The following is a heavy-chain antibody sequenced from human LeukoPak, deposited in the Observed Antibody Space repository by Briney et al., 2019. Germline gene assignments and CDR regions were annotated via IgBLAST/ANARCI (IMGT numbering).Heavy chain of an antibody. J-gene: IGHJ4*02. CDR3: ARLSIAAAGTGHAVDY. V-gene: IGHV3-33*01. CDR2: IWYDGSNK. D-gene: IGHD6-13*01. CDR1: GFTFSSYG. Sequence: GGSLRLSCAASGFTFSSYGMHWVRQAPGNGLEWVAVIWYDGSNKYYADSVKGRFTISRDNSKNTLYLQMNSLRAEDTAVYYCARLSIAAAGTGHAVDYWGQGTLVTVSS.